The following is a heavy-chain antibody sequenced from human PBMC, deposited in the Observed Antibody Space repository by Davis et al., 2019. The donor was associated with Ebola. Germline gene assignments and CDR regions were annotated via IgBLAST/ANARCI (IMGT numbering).Heavy chain of an antibody. J-gene: IGHJ5*02. CDR2: ISGSGGST. D-gene: IGHD3-10*01. Sequence: GESLKISCAGSGFTYSSYAMSWVRQAPGKGLEWVSAISGSGGSTYYADSVKGRFTISRDNSKNTLYLQMNSLRAEDTAVYYCAKERILWFGELLYPNNWFDPWGQGTLVTVSS. CDR1: GFTYSSYA. CDR3: AKERILWFGELLYPNNWFDP. V-gene: IGHV3-23*01.